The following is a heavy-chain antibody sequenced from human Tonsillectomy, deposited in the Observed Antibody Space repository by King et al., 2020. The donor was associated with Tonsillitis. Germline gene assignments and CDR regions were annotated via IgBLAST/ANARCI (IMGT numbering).Heavy chain of an antibody. CDR3: ASRVAAAATSKYAFEI. CDR1: GGTFSSYT. J-gene: IGHJ3*02. Sequence: QLVQSGAGVKKPGSSVKVSCKASGGTFSSYTINWVRQAPGQGLEWMGRIIPILGIPIYAQKVQGRVTIIADKSTSTAYMELSSLRSEDTAIYYCASRVAAAATSKYAFEIWGHGTMFTVS. CDR2: IIPILGIP. D-gene: IGHD6-13*01. V-gene: IGHV1-69*09.